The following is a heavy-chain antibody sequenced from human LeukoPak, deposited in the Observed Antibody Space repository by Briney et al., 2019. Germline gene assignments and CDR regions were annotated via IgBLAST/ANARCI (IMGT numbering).Heavy chain of an antibody. CDR3: ARDSHFYGSGSLVY. CDR1: GGSISSYY. CDR2: IYTSGST. D-gene: IGHD3-10*01. J-gene: IGHJ4*02. V-gene: IGHV4-4*07. Sequence: PSETLSLTCTVSGGSISSYYWSWIRQPAGKGLEWIGRIYTSGSTNYNPSLKSRVTISVDTSKNQFSLKLSSVTAADTAVYYCARDSHFYGSGSLVYWGQGTLVTVSS.